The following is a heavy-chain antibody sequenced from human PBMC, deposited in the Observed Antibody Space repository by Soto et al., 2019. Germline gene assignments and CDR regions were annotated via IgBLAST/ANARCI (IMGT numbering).Heavy chain of an antibody. V-gene: IGHV1-18*01. Sequence: QVQLVQSGAEVKKPGASVKVSCKASGYTFTSYAISWVRQAPGQGLEWMGWISAYNGNTNYAQKLQGRVTMTTDTSTSTVYMELRRLRSADTDVYFCAREAPTEDYWGQGTLVTVSS. J-gene: IGHJ4*02. CDR2: ISAYNGNT. CDR3: AREAPTEDY. CDR1: GYTFTSYA.